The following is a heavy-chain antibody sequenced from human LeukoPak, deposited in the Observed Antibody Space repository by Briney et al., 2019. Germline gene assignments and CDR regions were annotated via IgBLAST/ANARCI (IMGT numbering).Heavy chain of an antibody. J-gene: IGHJ4*02. CDR1: GFIFSSYW. CDR2: IKEDGSEK. V-gene: IGHV3-7*05. CDR3: ARVGEMAGFDY. D-gene: IGHD5-24*01. Sequence: HPGGSLRLSCVASGFIFSSYWMSWVRQAPGKGLEWVANIKEDGSEKYYVDSVKGRFTISRDNAKNSLYLQMNSLRAEDTAVYYCARVGEMAGFDYWGQGTLVTVSS.